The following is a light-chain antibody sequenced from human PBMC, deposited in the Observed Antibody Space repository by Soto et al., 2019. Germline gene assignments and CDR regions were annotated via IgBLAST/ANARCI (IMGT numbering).Light chain of an antibody. CDR2: SNN. J-gene: IGLJ2*01. V-gene: IGLV1-47*02. Sequence: QSVLTQPPSASGTPGLRVTISCSGSSSNIGSNYVYWYQQLPGTAPKLLIYSNNQRPSGVPDRFSGSKSGTSASLAISGLRSEDEADYYCAAWDDSLSGRGVFGGGTKVTVL. CDR3: AAWDDSLSGRGV. CDR1: SSNIGSNY.